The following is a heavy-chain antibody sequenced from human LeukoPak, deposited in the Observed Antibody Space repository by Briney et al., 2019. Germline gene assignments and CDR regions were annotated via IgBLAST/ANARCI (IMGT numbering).Heavy chain of an antibody. Sequence: SETLSLTCTVSGGSISSYYWSWIRQPPGKGLEWTGYIYYSGSTNYNPSLKSRVTISVDTSKNQFSLKLSSVTAADTAVYYCARLWGWLPNSFVGWFDPWGQGTLVTVSS. V-gene: IGHV4-59*08. CDR1: GGSISSYY. CDR2: IYYSGST. D-gene: IGHD5-24*01. CDR3: ARLWGWLPNSFVGWFDP. J-gene: IGHJ5*02.